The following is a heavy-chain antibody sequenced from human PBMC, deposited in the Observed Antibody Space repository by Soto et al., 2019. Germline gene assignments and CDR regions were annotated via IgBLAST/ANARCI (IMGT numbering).Heavy chain of an antibody. CDR3: ASPPATLGGSDYYYGMDV. CDR1: GGTFSSYA. D-gene: IGHD5-12*01. CDR2: IIPIFGTA. J-gene: IGHJ6*02. V-gene: IGHV1-69*12. Sequence: QVQLVQSGAEVKKPGSSVKVSCKASGGTFSSYAISWVRQAPGQGLEWMGGIIPIFGTANYAQKFQDRVTITADESTSTAYMELISLRSEDTGVYYCASPPATLGGSDYYYGMDVWGHGTTVTVSS.